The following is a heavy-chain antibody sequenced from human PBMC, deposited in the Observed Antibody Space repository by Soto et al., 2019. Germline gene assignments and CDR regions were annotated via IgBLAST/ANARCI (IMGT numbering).Heavy chain of an antibody. J-gene: IGHJ4*02. CDR2: IHADGSSI. Sequence: GGSLRLSCXASGFTFSSYWMHWVRQAPGKGLVWVSRIHADGSSIKYADSVKGRFTISRDNAKNTLYLQMNSLRADDTAVYYCTRGGRSFDWLSGPYSFDYWGQGILVTVSS. V-gene: IGHV3-74*01. CDR1: GFTFSSYW. CDR3: TRGGRSFDWLSGPYSFDY. D-gene: IGHD3-9*01.